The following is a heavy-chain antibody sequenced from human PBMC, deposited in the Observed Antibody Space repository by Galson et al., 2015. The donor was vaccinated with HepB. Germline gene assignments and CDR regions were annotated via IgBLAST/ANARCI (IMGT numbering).Heavy chain of an antibody. J-gene: IGHJ6*02. Sequence: ETLSLTCTVSGGSISSYYWSWIRQPPGKGLEWIGYIYYSGSTNYNPSLKSRVTISVDTSKNQFSLKLSSVTAADTAVYYCARWYYYDSSGYYAYGMDVWGQGTTVTVSS. CDR3: ARWYYYDSSGYYAYGMDV. V-gene: IGHV4-59*01. CDR2: IYYSGST. CDR1: GGSISSYY. D-gene: IGHD3-22*01.